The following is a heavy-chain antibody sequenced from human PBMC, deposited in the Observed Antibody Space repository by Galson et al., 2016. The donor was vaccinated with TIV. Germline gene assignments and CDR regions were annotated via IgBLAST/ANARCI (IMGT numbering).Heavy chain of an antibody. J-gene: IGHJ4*02. V-gene: IGHV1-2*06. CDR2: INPNNDDT. CDR3: VRVKYGELSPFES. CDR1: GYTFTDYY. D-gene: IGHD2-8*01. Sequence: SVKVSCKASGYTFTDYYTHWLRQAPGQGLEWLGRINPNNDDTDYAEKFQGRLTFTRDTSITPATMELSRLGSDDTAVYYCVRVKYGELSPFESWGQGTLVAVSS.